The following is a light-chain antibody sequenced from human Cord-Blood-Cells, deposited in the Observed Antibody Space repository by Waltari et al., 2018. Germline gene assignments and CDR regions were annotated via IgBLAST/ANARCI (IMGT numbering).Light chain of an antibody. J-gene: IGKJ1*01. Sequence: DIKLTQSPSPLSASVGNRATITSRASQSISSWLAWSQQKTGKAPKLLIYDASSLESGVPSRFSGSGAGTEFTLTISSLQPDDFATYYCQQYNSYSPWTFGQGTKVEIK. CDR2: DAS. V-gene: IGKV1-5*01. CDR1: QSISSW. CDR3: QQYNSYSPWT.